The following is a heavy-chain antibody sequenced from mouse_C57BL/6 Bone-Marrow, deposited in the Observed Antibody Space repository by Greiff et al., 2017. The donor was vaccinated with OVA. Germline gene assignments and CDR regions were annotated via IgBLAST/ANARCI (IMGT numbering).Heavy chain of an antibody. J-gene: IGHJ2*01. Sequence: EVKVVESGGGLVQSGRSLRLSCATSGFTFSDFYMEWVRQAPGKGLEWIAASRNKANDYTTEYSASVKGRFIVSRDTSQSILYLQMNALRAEDTAIYDCARGTDYGGFDYWGQGTTLTVSS. CDR1: GFTFSDFY. D-gene: IGHD2-4*01. CDR3: ARGTDYGGFDY. V-gene: IGHV7-1*01. CDR2: SRNKANDYTT.